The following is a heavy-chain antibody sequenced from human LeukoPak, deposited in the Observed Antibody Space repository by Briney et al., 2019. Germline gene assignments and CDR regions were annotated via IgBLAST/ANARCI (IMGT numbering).Heavy chain of an antibody. CDR2: IYTSGST. J-gene: IGHJ6*03. CDR1: GGSISSGSYY. CDR3: ARTSAEAEDYYYYYYMDV. Sequence: SETLSLTCTVSGGSISSGSYYWSWIRQPAGKGLVWIGRIYTSGSTNYNPSLKSRVTISVDTSKNQFSLKLSSVTAADTAVYYCARTSAEAEDYYYYYYMDVWGKGTTVTVSS. V-gene: IGHV4-61*02.